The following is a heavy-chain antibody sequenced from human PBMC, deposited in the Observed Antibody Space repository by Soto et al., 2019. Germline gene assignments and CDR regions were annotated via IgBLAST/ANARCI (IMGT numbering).Heavy chain of an antibody. CDR2: IYYSGST. CDR1: GGSISSGNYY. J-gene: IGHJ4*02. Sequence: QVQLQESGPGLVKPSQTLSLTCTVSGGSISSGNYYWSWIRQHPGKGLEWIGYIYYSGSTYYNPSLKSRVTISVXTXENQFSLKLSSVTAADTAVYYCASTYYNASSGPFDYWGQGTLVTVSS. D-gene: IGHD3-22*01. V-gene: IGHV4-31*03. CDR3: ASTYYNASSGPFDY.